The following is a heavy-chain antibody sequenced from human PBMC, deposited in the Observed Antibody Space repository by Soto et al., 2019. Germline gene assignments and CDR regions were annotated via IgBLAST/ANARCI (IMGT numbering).Heavy chain of an antibody. CDR1: GGSISSSSYY. Sequence: PSETLSLTCTVSGGSISSSSYYWGWIRQPPGKGLEWIGSIYYSGSTYYNPSLKSRVTISVDTSKNQFSLKLSSVAAADTAVYYCARQYYVGAFDIWGQGTMVTVSS. J-gene: IGHJ3*02. V-gene: IGHV4-39*01. D-gene: IGHD3-10*02. CDR3: ARQYYVGAFDI. CDR2: IYYSGST.